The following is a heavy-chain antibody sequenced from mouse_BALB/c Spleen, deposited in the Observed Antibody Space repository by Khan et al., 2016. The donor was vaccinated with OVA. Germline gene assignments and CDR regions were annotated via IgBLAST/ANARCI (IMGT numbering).Heavy chain of an antibody. CDR2: VSDGGNDT. CDR1: GFTFSDYY. Sequence: EVELVESGGGLVKPGGSLKLSCAASGFTFSDYYMYWVRQTPEKRLEWVATVSDGGNDTYYPDSVKGRFTISRDNAKNNLYLQMNSLKSEDTAIYYCTRGGYGSGFAYWGQGTLVTVSA. V-gene: IGHV5-4*02. CDR3: TRGGYGSGFAY. D-gene: IGHD1-2*01. J-gene: IGHJ3*01.